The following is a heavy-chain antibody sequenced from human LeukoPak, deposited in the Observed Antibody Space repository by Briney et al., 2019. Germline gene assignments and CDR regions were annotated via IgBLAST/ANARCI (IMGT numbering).Heavy chain of an antibody. CDR1: GGSISSYY. Sequence: SETLSLTCTVSGGSISSYYWSWIRQPPGKGLEWIGYIYYSGSTNYNPSLKSRVTISVDTSKNQFSLKLSSVTAADTAVYYCARDEAGVTRRTFDIWGQGTMVTVSS. D-gene: IGHD3-10*01. CDR2: IYYSGST. V-gene: IGHV4-59*12. CDR3: ARDEAGVTRRTFDI. J-gene: IGHJ3*02.